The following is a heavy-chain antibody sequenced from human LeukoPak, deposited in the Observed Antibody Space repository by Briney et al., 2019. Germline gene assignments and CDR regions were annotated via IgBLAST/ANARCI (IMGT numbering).Heavy chain of an antibody. Sequence: EASVKVSCKASGGTFSSYAISWVRQAPGQGLEWMGGIIPIFGTANYAQKFQGRVTITADKSTSTAYMELSSLRSEDTAVYYCAREGRIAARPGNWFDPWGQGTLVTVSS. D-gene: IGHD6-6*01. V-gene: IGHV1-69*06. J-gene: IGHJ5*02. CDR2: IIPIFGTA. CDR3: AREGRIAARPGNWFDP. CDR1: GGTFSSYA.